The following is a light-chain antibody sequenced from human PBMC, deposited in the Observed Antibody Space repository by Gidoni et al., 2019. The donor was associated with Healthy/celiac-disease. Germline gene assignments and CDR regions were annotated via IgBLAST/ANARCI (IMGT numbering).Light chain of an antibody. CDR3: SSYTSSSTLV. CDR1: SSDVGGYNY. CDR2: DVI. Sequence: QSALTQPASVSGSPGQSITIPCTGTSSDVGGYNYVSWYQQEPGKAPKLMIYDVITRPSGVSNRFSGSKSGNTASLTSSGLQAEDEADYYCSSYTSSSTLVFGGGTKLTVL. V-gene: IGLV2-14*01. J-gene: IGLJ2*01.